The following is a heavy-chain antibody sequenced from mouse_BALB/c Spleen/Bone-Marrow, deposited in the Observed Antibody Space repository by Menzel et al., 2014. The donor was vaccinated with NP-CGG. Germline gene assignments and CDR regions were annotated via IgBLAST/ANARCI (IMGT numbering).Heavy chain of an antibody. CDR2: IRNKANGHTT. D-gene: IGHD2-2*01. J-gene: IGHJ1*01. CDR3: AKGINYGWYWYCDV. Sequence: EVMLVESGGGLVQPGGSLRLSCATSGVTFTDYYMSWVRQPPGKALEWLGFIRNKANGHTTEYSASVKGPITISRDNYQSILYLQMNTLRAEDSATYYCAKGINYGWYWYCDVWGEGTTVTVSS. CDR1: GVTFTDYY. V-gene: IGHV7-3*02.